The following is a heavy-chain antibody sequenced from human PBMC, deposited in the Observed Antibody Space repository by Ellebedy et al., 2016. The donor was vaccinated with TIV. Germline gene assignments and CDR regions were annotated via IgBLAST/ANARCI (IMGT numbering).Heavy chain of an antibody. J-gene: IGHJ4*02. D-gene: IGHD6-19*01. CDR1: GFGFRNFG. Sequence: GESLKISCAAFGFGFRNFGMHWVRQAPGEGLEWVALIWFDGTHEDYADSVKGRFTMSRDNSKNTLYLQMDSLRVEDTAVYYCAKELVSRGSLTFDYWGQGAQVTVSS. CDR3: AKELVSRGSLTFDY. CDR2: IWFDGTHE. V-gene: IGHV3-33*06.